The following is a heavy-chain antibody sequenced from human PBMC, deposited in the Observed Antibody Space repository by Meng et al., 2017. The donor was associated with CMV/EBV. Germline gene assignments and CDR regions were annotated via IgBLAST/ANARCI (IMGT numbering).Heavy chain of an antibody. CDR1: GLTVSSNY. CDR3: ARGYCNSTSCTNYYYYYYGMDV. Sequence: GESLKISCAASGLTVSSNYMSWVRQAPGKGLEWVSVIYSGGSTYYADSVKGRFTISRDNSKNTLYLQMNSLRAEDTAVYYCARGYCNSTSCTNYYYYYYGMDVWGQGTTVTVSS. D-gene: IGHD2-2*01. V-gene: IGHV3-53*01. CDR2: IYSGGST. J-gene: IGHJ6*02.